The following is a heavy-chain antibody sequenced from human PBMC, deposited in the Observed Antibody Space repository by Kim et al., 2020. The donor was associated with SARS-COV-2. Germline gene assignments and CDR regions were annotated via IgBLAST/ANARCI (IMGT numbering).Heavy chain of an antibody. J-gene: IGHJ4*02. Sequence: GGSLRLSCSASGFTFSSYAMHWVRQAPGKGLEYVSAISSNGGSTYYADSVKGRFTISRDNSKNTLYLQMSSLRAEDTAVYYCVKNLPFKQLLFIGGFDYWGQGTLVPVSS. V-gene: IGHV3-64D*06. CDR1: GFTFSSYA. CDR3: VKNLPFKQLLFIGGFDY. CDR2: ISSNGGST. D-gene: IGHD6-13*01.